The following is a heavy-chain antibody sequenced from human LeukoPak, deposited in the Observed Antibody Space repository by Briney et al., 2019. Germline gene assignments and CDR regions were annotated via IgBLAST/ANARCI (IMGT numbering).Heavy chain of an antibody. CDR1: GYSFTSYW. CDR2: IYPGDSDT. Sequence: GESLKISCKGSGYSFTSYWIGWVRQMPGKGLEWMGIIYPGDSDTRYSPSFQGQVTISADKSISTAYLQWSSLKASDTAMYCCASEGDSSGYYSDAFDIWGQGTMVTVSS. J-gene: IGHJ3*02. V-gene: IGHV5-51*01. CDR3: ASEGDSSGYYSDAFDI. D-gene: IGHD3-22*01.